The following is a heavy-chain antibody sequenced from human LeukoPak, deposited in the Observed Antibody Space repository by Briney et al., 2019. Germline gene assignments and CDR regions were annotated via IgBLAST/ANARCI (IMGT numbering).Heavy chain of an antibody. CDR1: GFTFSSYA. D-gene: IGHD6-6*01. V-gene: IGHV3-30-3*01. J-gene: IGHJ4*02. CDR3: ARERIAARYYFDY. CDR2: ISYDGSNK. Sequence: GGSLRLSCAASGFTFSSYAMHWVRQAPGKGLEWVAVISYDGSNKYYADSVKGRFTISRDNSKNTLYLQMNSLRAEDTAVYYCARERIAARYYFDYWGQGTLVTVSS.